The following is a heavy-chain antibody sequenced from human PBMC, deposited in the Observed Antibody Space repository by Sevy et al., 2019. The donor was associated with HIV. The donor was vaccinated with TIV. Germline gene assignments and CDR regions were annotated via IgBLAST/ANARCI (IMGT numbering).Heavy chain of an antibody. J-gene: IGHJ4*02. V-gene: IGHV3-7*01. D-gene: IGHD1-7*01. CDR1: GFTFSKYW. CDR3: ARDDGNYYFHY. CDR2: IKKDAGQK. Sequence: GGSLRLSCAASGFTFSKYWMGWVRQAPGKGLEWVANIKKDAGQKYYVDSVKGRFTISRDNAKNSLFLQMNSLRAEDTVVYFCARDDGNYYFHYWGQGTLVTVSS.